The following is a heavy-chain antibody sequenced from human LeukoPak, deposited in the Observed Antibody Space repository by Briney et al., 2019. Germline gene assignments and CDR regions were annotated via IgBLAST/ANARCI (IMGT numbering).Heavy chain of an antibody. CDR1: GGSFSGYY. CDR3: ASGYYDSARSFDI. D-gene: IGHD3-10*01. Sequence: SETLSLTCAVYGGSFSGYYWSWIRQPPGKGLEWIGEINHSGSTNYNPSLKSRVTISVDTSKNQFSLKLSSVTAADTAVYYCASGYYDSARSFDIWGQGTMVTVSS. CDR2: INHSGST. V-gene: IGHV4-34*01. J-gene: IGHJ3*02.